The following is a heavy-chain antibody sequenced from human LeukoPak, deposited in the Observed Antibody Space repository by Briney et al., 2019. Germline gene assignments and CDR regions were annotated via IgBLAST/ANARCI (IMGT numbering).Heavy chain of an antibody. D-gene: IGHD6-13*01. Sequence: SGTLSLTCAVSGGSISSSNWWSWVRQPPGKGLEWIGEIYHSGSTNYNPSLKSRVTISADTSKNQFSLKLSSVTAADTAVYYCARVWRNTRYNSNYYYYGLDVWGQGTTVTVSS. CDR1: GGSISSSNW. CDR3: ARVWRNTRYNSNYYYYGLDV. CDR2: IYHSGST. V-gene: IGHV4-4*02. J-gene: IGHJ6*02.